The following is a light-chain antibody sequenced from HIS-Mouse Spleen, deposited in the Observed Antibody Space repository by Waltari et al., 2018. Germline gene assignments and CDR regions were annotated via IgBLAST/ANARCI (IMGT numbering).Light chain of an antibody. V-gene: IGLV2-18*02. CDR2: EVS. CDR3: SSYTSSSTV. Sequence: QSALTPPPSVSGSPGQSVTIPCTGTSSAVGSYHRVSWYQQPPGTAPKPMIYEVSQRPSGVPDRFSGSKSGNTASLTISGLQAEDEADYYCSSYTSSSTVFGTGTKVTVL. J-gene: IGLJ1*01. CDR1: SSAVGSYHR.